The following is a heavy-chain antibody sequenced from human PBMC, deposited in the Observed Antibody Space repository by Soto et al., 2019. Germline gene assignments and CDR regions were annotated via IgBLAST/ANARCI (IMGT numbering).Heavy chain of an antibody. V-gene: IGHV2-5*02. CDR3: AHTHYDFWSGYYDY. J-gene: IGHJ4*02. Sequence: SGPTLVNPTQTLTLTCTFSGFSLSTSGVGVGWIRQPPGKALEWLALIYWDDDKRYSPSLRSRLTITKDTSKNQVVLTMTNMDPVDTATYYCAHTHYDFWSGYYDYWGQGTLVTVSS. CDR2: IYWDDDK. D-gene: IGHD3-3*01. CDR1: GFSLSTSGVG.